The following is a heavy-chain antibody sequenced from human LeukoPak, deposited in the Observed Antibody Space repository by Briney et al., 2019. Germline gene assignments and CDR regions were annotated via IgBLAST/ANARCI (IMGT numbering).Heavy chain of an antibody. V-gene: IGHV1-18*01. J-gene: IGHJ4*02. CDR1: GYTFTGYG. Sequence: VSVKVSCKASGYTFTGYGISWVRQAPGQGLEWMGWISAYNSNTNYAQKLQGRVTMTTDTSTSTAYMELRSLRSDDTAVYYCARVWFGELLPPLVYFDYWGQGTLVTVSS. CDR2: ISAYNSNT. CDR3: ARVWFGELLPPLVYFDY. D-gene: IGHD3-10*01.